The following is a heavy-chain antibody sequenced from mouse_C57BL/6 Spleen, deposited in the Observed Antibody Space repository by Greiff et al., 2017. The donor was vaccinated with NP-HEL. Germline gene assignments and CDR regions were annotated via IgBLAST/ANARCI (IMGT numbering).Heavy chain of an antibody. CDR1: GYAFSSSW. Sequence: QVQLQQSGAELVKPGASVKISCKASGYAFSSSWLNWVKQRPGKGLEWIGPIYPGDGDTNYNGKFKGKATLTADKSSSTAYMQLSSLTSEDSAVYFCARGAYYDPTFAYWGQGTLVTVSA. J-gene: IGHJ3*01. CDR2: IYPGDGDT. D-gene: IGHD2-10*01. CDR3: ARGAYYDPTFAY. V-gene: IGHV1-80*01.